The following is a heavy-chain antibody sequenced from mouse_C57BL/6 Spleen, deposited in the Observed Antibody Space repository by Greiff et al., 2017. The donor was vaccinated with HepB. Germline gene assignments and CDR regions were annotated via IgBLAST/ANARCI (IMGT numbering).Heavy chain of an antibody. Sequence: QVQLKQPGAELVKPGASVKLSCKASGYTFTSYWMQWVKQRPGQGLEWIGEIDPSDSYTNYNQKFKGKATLTVDTSSSTAYMQLSSLTSEDSAVYYCARRGYGSLYYFDYWGQGTTLTVSS. CDR2: IDPSDSYT. J-gene: IGHJ2*01. CDR3: ARRGYGSLYYFDY. V-gene: IGHV1-50*01. D-gene: IGHD1-1*01. CDR1: GYTFTSYW.